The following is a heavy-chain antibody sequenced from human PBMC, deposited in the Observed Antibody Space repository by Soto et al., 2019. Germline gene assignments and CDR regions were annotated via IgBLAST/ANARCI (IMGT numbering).Heavy chain of an antibody. J-gene: IGHJ4*02. V-gene: IGHV3-74*01. Sequence: PGRSMRLSCAAFGFTFSSHWMHWVRQATGKGLVWVSRINSDGSSTSYADSVKGRFTISRDNAKNTLYLQMNSLRAEDTAVYYCARDSAKYDFWRSSYLGYWGQGTLVTVSS. CDR2: INSDGSST. CDR3: ARDSAKYDFWRSSYLGY. D-gene: IGHD3-3*01. CDR1: GFTFSSHW.